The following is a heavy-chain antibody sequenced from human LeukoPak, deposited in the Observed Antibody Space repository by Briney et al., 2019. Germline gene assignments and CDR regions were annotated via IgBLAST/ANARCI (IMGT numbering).Heavy chain of an antibody. J-gene: IGHJ4*02. Sequence: PGGSLRLSCAASGFTFSSYAMSWVRQAPGKGLDWVSAISGSGGSTYYADSVKGRFTISRDNSKNTLYLQMNSLRAEDTAVYYCAKFLGVVPAARYYFDYWGQGTLVTVSS. CDR2: ISGSGGST. V-gene: IGHV3-23*01. CDR3: AKFLGVVPAARYYFDY. CDR1: GFTFSSYA. D-gene: IGHD2-2*01.